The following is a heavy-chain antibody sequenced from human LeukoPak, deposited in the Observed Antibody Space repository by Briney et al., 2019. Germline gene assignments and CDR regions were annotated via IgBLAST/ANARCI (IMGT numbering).Heavy chain of an antibody. D-gene: IGHD3-16*01. V-gene: IGHV3-33*06. CDR2: IWHDGSVE. J-gene: IGHJ6*03. CDR3: AKEGDQFRGYLDA. Sequence: PGGSLRLSCTASGFMFSRLGMQWVRQAPGEGLEWVAMIWHDGSVEEYADSVKGRFNISRDNSQNTLYLQMNSLRDDDTAVYYCAKEGDQFRGYLDAWGKGTTVTVSS. CDR1: GFMFSRLG.